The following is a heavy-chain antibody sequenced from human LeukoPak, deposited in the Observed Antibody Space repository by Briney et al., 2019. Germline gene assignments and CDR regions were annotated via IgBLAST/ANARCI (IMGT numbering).Heavy chain of an antibody. D-gene: IGHD6-19*01. CDR1: GGSFSGYY. J-gene: IGHJ6*02. V-gene: IGHV4-34*01. CDR3: ARGQVGSYVYYYYYGMDV. Sequence: SETLSLTCAVYGGSFSGYYWSWIRQPPGQGLEWIGEINHSGNTNYNRYLKSRVTISIDMSKNQFSLRLRSVTAADTAVYYCARGQVGSYVYYYYYGMDVWGRGTTVTV. CDR2: INHSGNT.